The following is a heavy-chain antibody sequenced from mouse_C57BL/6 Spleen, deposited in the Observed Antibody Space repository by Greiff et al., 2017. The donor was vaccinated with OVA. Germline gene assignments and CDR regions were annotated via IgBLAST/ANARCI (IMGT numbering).Heavy chain of an antibody. Sequence: QVHVKQSGAELARPGASVKLSCKASGYTFTSYGISWVKQRTGQGLEWIGEIYPRSGNTYYNEKFKSKATLTVDKSSSTAYMQLSSLTSEDSAVYYCARSEVPYYAMDYWGQGTSVTVSS. CDR1: GYTFTSYG. V-gene: IGHV1-81*01. CDR3: ARSEVPYYAMDY. CDR2: IYPRSGNT. J-gene: IGHJ4*01.